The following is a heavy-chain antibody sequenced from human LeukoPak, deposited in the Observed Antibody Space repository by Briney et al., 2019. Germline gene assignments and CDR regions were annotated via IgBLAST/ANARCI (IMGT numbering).Heavy chain of an antibody. CDR2: IYSGGST. V-gene: IGHV3-66*01. J-gene: IGHJ3*02. CDR3: ARERGYCSGGSCYSDAFDI. CDR1: GFTVSINY. D-gene: IGHD2-15*01. Sequence: PGGSLRLSCAASGFTVSINYMSWVRQAPGKGLEWVSVIYSGGSTYYADSVKGRFTISRDNSKNTLYLQMNSLRAEDTAVYYCARERGYCSGGSCYSDAFDIWGQGTMVTVSS.